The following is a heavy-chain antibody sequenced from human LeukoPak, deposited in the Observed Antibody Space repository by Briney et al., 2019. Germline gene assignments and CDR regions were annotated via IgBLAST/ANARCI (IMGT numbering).Heavy chain of an antibody. V-gene: IGHV1-18*01. CDR3: ARVPPGAMMGYYHYYMDV. J-gene: IGHJ6*03. CDR1: GYTFSSYA. CDR2: ISAYNSNT. Sequence: ASVKVSCKASGYTFSSYAISWVRQAPGQGLEWMGWISAYNSNTNYAQNLQGRVTMTTDTSTSTAYMEMRSLRSDDTAVYYCARVPPGAMMGYYHYYMDVWGKGTTVTVSS. D-gene: IGHD3-22*01.